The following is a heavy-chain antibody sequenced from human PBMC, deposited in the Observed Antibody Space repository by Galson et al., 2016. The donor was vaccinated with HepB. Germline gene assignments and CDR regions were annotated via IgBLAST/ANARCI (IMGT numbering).Heavy chain of an antibody. Sequence: SETLSLTCNIPPNYSWGWIRQPPGKGHEWIGSINFRGNTFYNPSLASRVPISVDTSRNELPLRLTSVTASDTAVYYCARHRTGEFFNPSDSWGRGILVTVSS. V-gene: IGHV4-39*01. CDR2: INFRGNT. D-gene: IGHD7-27*01. CDR3: ARHRTGEFFNPSDS. CDR1: PNYS. J-gene: IGHJ4*02.